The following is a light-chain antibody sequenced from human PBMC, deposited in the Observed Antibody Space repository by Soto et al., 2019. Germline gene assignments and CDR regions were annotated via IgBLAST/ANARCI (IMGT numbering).Light chain of an antibody. CDR2: EVR. J-gene: IGLJ1*01. V-gene: IGLV2-14*01. CDR1: SSDVGAYNY. Sequence: QSALTQPAPVSGSPGQSITISCTGTSSDVGAYNYVSWYQHNAGKAPKLMIYEVRKRPSGVSNRFSGSKSGNTASLTISGLQPEDEADYYCTSYTSRSALYVFGTGTKVTVL. CDR3: TSYTSRSALYV.